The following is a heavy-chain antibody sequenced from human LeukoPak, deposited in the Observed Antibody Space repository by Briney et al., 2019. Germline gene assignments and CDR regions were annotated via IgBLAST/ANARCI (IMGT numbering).Heavy chain of an antibody. Sequence: GGSLRLSCAASGFTFSSYEMNWVRQAPGKVLEWVSYISSSGSTIYYADSVKGRFTISRDNAKNSLYLQMNSLRAEDTAVYYCARGKSGGGHYYDSSGYSYWGQGTLVTVSS. V-gene: IGHV3-48*03. CDR3: ARGKSGGGHYYDSSGYSY. CDR1: GFTFSSYE. D-gene: IGHD3-22*01. CDR2: ISSSGSTI. J-gene: IGHJ4*02.